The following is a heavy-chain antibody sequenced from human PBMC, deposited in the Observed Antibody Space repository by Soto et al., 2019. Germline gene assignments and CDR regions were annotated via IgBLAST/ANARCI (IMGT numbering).Heavy chain of an antibody. CDR1: GYSFTSYW. V-gene: IGHV5-51*01. CDR2: IYPGDSDT. J-gene: IGHJ6*02. CDR3: ARGYCSGTRCFTAFDV. Sequence: GESLKISCKGSGYSFTSYWIGWVRQMPGKGLEWMGIIYPGDSDTRYSPSFQGQVTISADKSITTAYLQWSSLKASDTAMYFCARGYCSGTRCFTAFDVWGQGTTVTVSS. D-gene: IGHD2-2*02.